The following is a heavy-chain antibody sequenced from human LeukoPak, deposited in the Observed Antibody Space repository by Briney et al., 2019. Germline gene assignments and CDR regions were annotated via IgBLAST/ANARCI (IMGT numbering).Heavy chain of an antibody. Sequence: RGSPRLSRVDSGFTFSNAWMTWGRPAPGTGLECGGRFKRITDGGKADYAAPVKGRFTISRDDSTNTLYLSMNSLKTEDAAVYYCATDGWTYCGGDCYSWRPWGQGTLVTVSS. J-gene: IGHJ5*02. CDR3: ATDGWTYCGGDCYSWRP. CDR1: GFTFSNAW. V-gene: IGHV3-15*01. D-gene: IGHD2-21*02. CDR2: FKRITDGGKA.